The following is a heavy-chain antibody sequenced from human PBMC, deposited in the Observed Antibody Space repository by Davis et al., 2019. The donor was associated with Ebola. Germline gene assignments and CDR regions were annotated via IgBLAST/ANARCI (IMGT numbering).Heavy chain of an antibody. CDR2: INHSGST. CDR1: GGSFSGYY. V-gene: IGHV4-34*01. CDR3: ARSLAATLYYYYGMDI. D-gene: IGHD2-15*01. Sequence: MPSETLSLTCAVYGGSFSGYYWSWIRQPPGKGLEWIGEINHSGSTNYNPSLKSRVTISVDTSKNQFSLKLRSVTAADTAVYYCARSLAATLYYYYGMDIWGQGTTVTVSS. J-gene: IGHJ6*02.